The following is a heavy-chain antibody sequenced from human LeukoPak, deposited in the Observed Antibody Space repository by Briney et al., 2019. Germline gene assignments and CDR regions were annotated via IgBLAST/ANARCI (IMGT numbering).Heavy chain of an antibody. V-gene: IGHV4-61*02. CDR3: GGGDGGFWPWRGWAASGV. J-gene: IGHJ3*01. D-gene: IGHD3-16*01. CDR1: GGSISSGNYY. Sequence: SQTLSLTCDVSGGSISSGNYYWSWIRQPAGKGPEWIGRINTRGSTNYNPSLESRVTISVDTSKYQFSLRLSSVTAAATAVYYWGGGDGGFWPWRGWAASGVWGQGTMVTVSS. CDR2: INTRGST.